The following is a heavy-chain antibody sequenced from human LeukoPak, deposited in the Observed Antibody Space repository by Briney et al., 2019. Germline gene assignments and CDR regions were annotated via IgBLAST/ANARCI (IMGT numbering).Heavy chain of an antibody. D-gene: IGHD3-22*01. CDR1: GGSISSYY. CDR2: IYTSGST. V-gene: IGHV4-4*07. CDR3: ARDRSEYYCDSSGYYYDYYYYMDV. J-gene: IGHJ6*03. Sequence: SETLSLTCTVSGGSISSYYWSWIRQPAGKGLEWIGRIYTSGSTNYNPSLKSRVTMSVDTSKNQFSLKLSSVTAADTAVYYCARDRSEYYCDSSGYYYDYYYYMDVWGKGTTVTVSS.